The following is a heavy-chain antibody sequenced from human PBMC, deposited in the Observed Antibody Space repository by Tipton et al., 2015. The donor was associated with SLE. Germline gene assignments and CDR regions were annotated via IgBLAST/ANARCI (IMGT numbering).Heavy chain of an antibody. J-gene: IGHJ4*02. D-gene: IGHD3-22*01. CDR1: GGSISSADYY. Sequence: TLSLTCTVSGGSISSADYYWSWIRQHPGKGLEWIGYIYYTMSAYYNPSLKSRGIISLDTSKNHFSLKLSSVTAADTAVYYCARVSRTFYYDYSGHFDYWGPGTLVTVSS. CDR3: ARVSRTFYYDYSGHFDY. V-gene: IGHV4-31*03. CDR2: IYYTMSA.